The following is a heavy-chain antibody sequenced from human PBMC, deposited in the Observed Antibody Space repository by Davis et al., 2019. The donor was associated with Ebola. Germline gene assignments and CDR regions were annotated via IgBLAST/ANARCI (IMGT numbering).Heavy chain of an antibody. V-gene: IGHV3-30*02. D-gene: IGHD3-22*01. CDR3: SVNSSVFDY. J-gene: IGHJ4*02. CDR2: IQYDGSTK. Sequence: PGGSLRLSCAASGLIFSRYGMHWVRQAPGKGLEYVTFIQYDGSTKYYADSVRGRFTISRDNSKNTLYLEMNTLRIEDTALYYCSVNSSVFDYWGQGTLVTVSS. CDR1: GLIFSRYG.